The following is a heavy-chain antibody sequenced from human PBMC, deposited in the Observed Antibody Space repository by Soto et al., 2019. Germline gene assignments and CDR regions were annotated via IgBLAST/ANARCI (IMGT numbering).Heavy chain of an antibody. V-gene: IGHV3-30-3*01. CDR3: ARVGYSSSSRGYYYGMDV. CDR2: ISYDGSNK. D-gene: IGHD6-6*01. J-gene: IGHJ6*02. Sequence: GGSLRLSCAASGFTFSSYAMHWVRQAPGKGLEWVAVISYDGSNKYYADSVKGRFTISRDNSKNTLYLQMNSLRAEDTAVYYCARVGYSSSSRGYYYGMDVWGQGTTVTVSS. CDR1: GFTFSSYA.